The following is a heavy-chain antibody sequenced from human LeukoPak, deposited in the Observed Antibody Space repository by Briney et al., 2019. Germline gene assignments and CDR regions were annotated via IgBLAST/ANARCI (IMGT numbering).Heavy chain of an antibody. CDR1: GYSFTSYW. D-gene: IGHD2-15*01. CDR3: ARHLGRCSGGSCYSLPTVDY. CDR2: IDPSDSYT. J-gene: IGHJ4*02. Sequence: GESLKISCKGSGYSFTSYWIRRVRQMPGEGVEWMGRIDPSDSYTKYSPSFQGHVTISADKSISTAYLQWSSLKASDTAMYYCARHLGRCSGGSCYSLPTVDYWGQGTLVTVSS. V-gene: IGHV5-10-1*01.